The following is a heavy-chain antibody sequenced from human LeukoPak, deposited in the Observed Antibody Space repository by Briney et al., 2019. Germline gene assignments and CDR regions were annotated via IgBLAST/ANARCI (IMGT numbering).Heavy chain of an antibody. CDR3: ARDRGYGDYLDY. CDR1: GFIFSSYA. CDR2: ISGSSRTI. Sequence: GRSLRLSCAASGFIFSSYAMHWVRQAPGKGLEWISYISGSSRTIYYADSVKGRFTISRDNAKNSLYLQMNSLRAGDTAVYYCARDRGYGDYLDYWGQGTLVTVSS. J-gene: IGHJ4*02. D-gene: IGHD4-17*01. V-gene: IGHV3-48*01.